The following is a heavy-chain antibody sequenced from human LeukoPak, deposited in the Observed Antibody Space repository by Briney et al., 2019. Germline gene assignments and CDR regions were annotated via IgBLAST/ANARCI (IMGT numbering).Heavy chain of an antibody. CDR1: GFTCSSYW. J-gene: IGHJ4*02. CDR2: IKQDGSGK. V-gene: IGHV3-7*05. D-gene: IGHD3-3*01. CDR3: ARSDFWSGYHRGYFDY. Sequence: GGSLRLSCAASGFTCSSYWMSWVRQAPGKGLEWVAKIKQDGSGKYYVDSVKGRFTISRDNAENSLYLQMNSLRVEDTAVYYCARSDFWSGYHRGYFDYWGQGTLVTVSS.